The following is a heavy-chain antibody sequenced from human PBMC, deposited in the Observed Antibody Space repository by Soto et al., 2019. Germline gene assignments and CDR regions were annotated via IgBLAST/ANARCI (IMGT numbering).Heavy chain of an antibody. Sequence: QVQLQQWGAGLLKPSETLSLTCAVYGGSFSGYYWSWIRQPPGKGLEWIGEINHSGSTNYNPSLKSRVTISVDTSKNQFSRKLSSVTAADTAVYYCARGARIAAAGTLLDYWGQGTLVTVSS. J-gene: IGHJ4*02. D-gene: IGHD6-13*01. CDR3: ARGARIAAAGTLLDY. CDR2: INHSGST. CDR1: GGSFSGYY. V-gene: IGHV4-34*01.